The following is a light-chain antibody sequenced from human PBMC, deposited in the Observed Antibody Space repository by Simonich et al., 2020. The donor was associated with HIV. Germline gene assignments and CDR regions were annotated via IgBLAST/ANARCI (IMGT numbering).Light chain of an antibody. V-gene: IGKV4-1*01. CDR3: QQYYSTPLT. CDR1: QSVLYSSKNKNY. J-gene: IGKJ4*01. Sequence: DIVMTQSPDSLAVSLGERATINCKSSQSVLYSSKNKNYLAWYQQKPGRPPKLLIYWASTRESGVPDRFSGSGSGTDFTLTISSLQAEDVAVYYCQQYYSTPLTFGGGTKVEIK. CDR2: WAS.